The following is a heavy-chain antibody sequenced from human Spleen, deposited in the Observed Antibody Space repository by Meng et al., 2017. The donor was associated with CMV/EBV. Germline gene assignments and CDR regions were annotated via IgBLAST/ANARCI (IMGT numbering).Heavy chain of an antibody. V-gene: IGHV4-4*02. CDR1: GGSISSSNW. CDR2: IYHSGST. CDR3: AREKGTMVRGVYFDY. D-gene: IGHD3-10*01. J-gene: IGHJ4*02. Sequence: GQLQEAGPGMVKPSGTLSLTCAVSGGSISSSNWWSWVRQPSGKGLEWIGEIYHSGSTNYNPSLKSRVTISVDKSKNQFSLKLSSVTAADTAVYYCAREKGTMVRGVYFDYWGQGTLVTVSS.